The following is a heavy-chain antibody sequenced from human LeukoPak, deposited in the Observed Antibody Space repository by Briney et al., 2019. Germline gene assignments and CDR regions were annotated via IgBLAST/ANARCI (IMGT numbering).Heavy chain of an antibody. J-gene: IGHJ5*02. CDR2: ISGSGGST. CDR1: GFPFSSYA. CDR3: AKVAAIVVVPAANWFDP. V-gene: IGHV3-23*01. Sequence: GGSLRLSCAASGFPFSSYAMSWVRPAPGKGLGWVSAISGSGGSTYYADSVKGRFTISRDNSKNTLYLQMNSLRAEDTAVYYCAKVAAIVVVPAANWFDPWGQGTLVTVSS. D-gene: IGHD2-2*01.